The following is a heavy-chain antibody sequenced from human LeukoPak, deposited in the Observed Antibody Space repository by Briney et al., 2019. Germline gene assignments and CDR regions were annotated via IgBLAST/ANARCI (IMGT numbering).Heavy chain of an antibody. CDR1: GGSLCGYY. CDR3: ARHGSGLERPHDAFDI. CDR2: IYSSGST. J-gene: IGHJ3*02. D-gene: IGHD1-1*01. Sequence: PSETLSLTCTVSGGSLCGYYWSCMRQPPRKGLRWVGYIYSSGSTNYNPSLKSRVTISVDTSKNQFSLKLSSVTAADTAVYYCARHGSGLERPHDAFDIWGQGTMVTVSS. V-gene: IGHV4-59*08.